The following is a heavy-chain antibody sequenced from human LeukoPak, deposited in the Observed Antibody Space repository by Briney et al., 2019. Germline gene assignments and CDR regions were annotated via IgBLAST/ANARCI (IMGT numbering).Heavy chain of an antibody. CDR3: ARQEHYYDSSGYYGPGLGLIDY. D-gene: IGHD3-22*01. V-gene: IGHV4-39*01. J-gene: IGHJ4*02. Sequence: KPSETLSLTCTVSGGSISSSSYYWGWIRQPPGKGLEWIGSIYYSGSTYYNPSLKSRVTISVDTSKNQFSLKLSSVTAADTAVYYCARQEHYYDSSGYYGPGLGLIDYWGQGTLVTVSS. CDR1: GGSISSSSYY. CDR2: IYYSGST.